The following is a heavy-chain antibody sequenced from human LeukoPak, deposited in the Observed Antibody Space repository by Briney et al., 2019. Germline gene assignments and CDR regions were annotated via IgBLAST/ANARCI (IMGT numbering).Heavy chain of an antibody. CDR2: INPNSGGT. CDR3: AREWVPATKIVQPRRPFDY. CDR1: GYTFTGYY. J-gene: IGHJ4*02. D-gene: IGHD2-2*01. Sequence: ASVKVSCKASGYTFTGYYMHWVRQAPGQGLEWMGWINPNSGGTNYAQKFQGRVTMTRDTSISTAYMELSRLRSDDTAVYYCAREWVPATKIVQPRRPFDYWGQGTLVTVSS. V-gene: IGHV1-2*02.